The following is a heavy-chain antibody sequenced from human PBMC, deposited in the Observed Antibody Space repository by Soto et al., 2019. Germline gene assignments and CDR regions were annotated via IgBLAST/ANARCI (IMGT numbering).Heavy chain of an antibody. CDR2: IIPIFGTA. V-gene: IGHV1-69*12. CDR3: ARAQAGDSYANTDV. D-gene: IGHD5-18*01. Sequence: QVQLVQSGAEVKKPGSSVKVSCKASGGTFSSYAISWVRQAPGQGLEWMGGIIPIFGTANYAQKFQGRVTXXAXEXMSTAYMELSRLRSEDSAVYYCARAQAGDSYANTDVWGQGTTVTVSS. CDR1: GGTFSSYA. J-gene: IGHJ6*02.